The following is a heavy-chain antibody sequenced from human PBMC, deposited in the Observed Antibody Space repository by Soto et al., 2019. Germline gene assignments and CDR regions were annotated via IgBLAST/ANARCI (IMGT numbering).Heavy chain of an antibody. CDR3: GTEHPHRY. CDR1: GGTFSSYA. CDR2: IIPIFGTA. J-gene: IGHJ4*02. V-gene: IGHV1-69*13. Sequence: ASVKVSCKASGGTFSSYAISWVRQAPGQGLEWMGGIIPIFGTANYAQKFQGRVTMTADESTSTAYMELRSLRSEDTAVYYCGTEHPHRYWRQGTLVTVSS.